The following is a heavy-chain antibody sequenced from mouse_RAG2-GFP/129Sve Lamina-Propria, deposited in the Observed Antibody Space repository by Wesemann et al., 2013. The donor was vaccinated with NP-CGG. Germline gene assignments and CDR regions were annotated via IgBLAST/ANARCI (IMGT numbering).Heavy chain of an antibody. CDR1: GFTFSDYG. Sequence: EVQLVESGGGLVKPGGSLKLSCAASGFTFSDYGMHWVRQAPEKGVEWVAYISSGSSTIYYADTVKGRFTISRDNAKNTLFLQMTSLRSEDTAMYYCARPGPYWYFDVWGTGTTVTVSS. CDR3: ARPGPYWYFDV. J-gene: IGHJ1*03. CDR2: ISSGSSTI. V-gene: IGHV5-17*01. D-gene: IGHD4-1*01.